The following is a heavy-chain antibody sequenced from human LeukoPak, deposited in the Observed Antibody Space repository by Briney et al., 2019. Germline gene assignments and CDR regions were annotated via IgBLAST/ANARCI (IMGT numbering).Heavy chain of an antibody. J-gene: IGHJ6*02. D-gene: IGHD3-10*01. V-gene: IGHV4-34*01. CDR2: INHSGST. CDR3: ARGGGGITLGDSEGMDV. Sequence: SETLSLTCAVYGGSFSGYYWSWIRQPPGKGLEWIGEINHSGSTNYNPSLKSRVTISVDTSKNQFSLKLSSVTAADTAVYYCARGGGGITLGDSEGMDVWGQGTTVTVSS. CDR1: GGSFSGYY.